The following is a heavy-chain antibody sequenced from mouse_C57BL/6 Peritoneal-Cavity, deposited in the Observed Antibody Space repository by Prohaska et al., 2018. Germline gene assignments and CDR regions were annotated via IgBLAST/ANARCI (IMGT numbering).Heavy chain of an antibody. J-gene: IGHJ2*01. CDR3: ARTLPESFDY. CDR1: GIDFSRYW. V-gene: IGHV4-1*01. D-gene: IGHD1-1*01. Sequence: EVKLLQSGGGLVQPGGSLKLSCAASGIDFSRYWMSWVRRAPGKGLEWILEINPDSSTINYAPSLKDKFIISRDNAKNTLYLQMSKVRSEDTALYYVARTLPESFDYWGQGNTLTVSS. CDR2: INPDSSTI.